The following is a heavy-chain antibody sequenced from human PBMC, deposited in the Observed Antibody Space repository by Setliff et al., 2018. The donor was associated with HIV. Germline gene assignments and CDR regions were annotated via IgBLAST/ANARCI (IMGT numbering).Heavy chain of an antibody. V-gene: IGHV4-59*08. D-gene: IGHD3-9*01. J-gene: IGHJ2*01. CDR1: GGSISTYY. CDR2: IYFTGSS. CDR3: ARQGAGIQVRYFDWPWDPWTLDFDI. Sequence: PSETLSLTCTVSGGSISTYYWSWIRQPPGKGLEWIGSIYFTGSSDKNHSLKSRVTFSVDTSKHQFSRKLSSVTAADTAVYYCARQGAGIQVRYFDWPWDPWTLDFDIWGRGTLVTVSS.